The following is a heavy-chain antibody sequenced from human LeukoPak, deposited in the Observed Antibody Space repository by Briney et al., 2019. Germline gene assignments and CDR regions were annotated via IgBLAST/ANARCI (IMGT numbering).Heavy chain of an antibody. D-gene: IGHD3-3*01. CDR2: ISGSGGST. J-gene: IGHJ4*02. CDR1: GFTFSSYA. Sequence: GGSLRLSCAASGFTFSSYAMSWVRQAPGKGLEWVSAISGSGGSTYYADSVKGRFTISRDNSKNTLYLQMNSLRAEDTAVYYCAKVQYDFWSGYYDYWGQGALVTVSS. CDR3: AKVQYDFWSGYYDY. V-gene: IGHV3-23*01.